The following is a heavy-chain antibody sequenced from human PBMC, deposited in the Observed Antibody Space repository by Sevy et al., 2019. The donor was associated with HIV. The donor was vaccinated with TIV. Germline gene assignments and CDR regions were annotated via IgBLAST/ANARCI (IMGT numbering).Heavy chain of an antibody. D-gene: IGHD6-19*01. CDR1: GFTFNTHA. CDR2: ISYDGIIK. Sequence: GGSLRLSCAASGFTFNTHAMHWVRQAPGKGLEWVALISYDGIIKYYADSVKGRLNISRDNSKNTLSLQMNGLRIEDTAVYYCAREGGYTSAWSPGNYWGQGTLVTVSS. V-gene: IGHV3-30*04. CDR3: AREGGYTSAWSPGNY. J-gene: IGHJ4*02.